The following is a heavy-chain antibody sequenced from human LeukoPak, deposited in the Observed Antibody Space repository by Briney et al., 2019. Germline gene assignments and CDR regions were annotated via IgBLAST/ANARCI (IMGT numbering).Heavy chain of an antibody. CDR2: INHSGST. CDR1: GGSFSGYY. D-gene: IGHD5-12*01. CDR3: ARRWGWLPGWYFDY. Sequence: PSETLSLTCAVYGGSFSGYYWSWIRQPPGKVLEWIGEINHSGSTNYNPSLKSRVTISVDTSKNQFSLKLSSVTAADTAVYYCARRWGWLPGWYFDYWGQGTLVTVSS. J-gene: IGHJ4*02. V-gene: IGHV4-34*01.